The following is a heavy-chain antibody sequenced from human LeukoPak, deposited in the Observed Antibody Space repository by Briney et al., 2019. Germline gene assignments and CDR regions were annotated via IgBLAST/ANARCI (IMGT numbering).Heavy chain of an antibody. Sequence: ASVKVSCKASGYTFTGYYMHWVRQAPGQGLEWMGWINPNSGGTNYAQKFQGRVTMTRDTSISTAYMELSRLRSDDTAVYYCARVDLDIVVVPAAAREGGYYGMDVWGQGTTVTVSS. V-gene: IGHV1-2*02. D-gene: IGHD2-2*03. CDR3: ARVDLDIVVVPAAAREGGYYGMDV. CDR1: GYTFTGYY. CDR2: INPNSGGT. J-gene: IGHJ6*02.